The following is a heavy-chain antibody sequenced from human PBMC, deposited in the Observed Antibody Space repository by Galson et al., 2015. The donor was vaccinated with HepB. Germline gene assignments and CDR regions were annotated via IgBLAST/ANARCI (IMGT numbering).Heavy chain of an antibody. D-gene: IGHD2-15*01. CDR3: ARSSHCSGGSCYLDYFDY. CDR1: GFSLSTSGMR. Sequence: PALVKPTQTLTLTCTFSGFSLSTSGMRVSWIRQPPGKALEWLARIDWDDDKFYSTSLKTRLTISKDTSKNQVVLTMTNMDPVDTATYYCARSSHCSGGSCYLDYFDYWGQGTLVTVSS. CDR2: IDWDDDK. V-gene: IGHV2-70*04. J-gene: IGHJ4*02.